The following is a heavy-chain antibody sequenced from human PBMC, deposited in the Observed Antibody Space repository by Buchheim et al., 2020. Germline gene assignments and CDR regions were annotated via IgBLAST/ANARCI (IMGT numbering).Heavy chain of an antibody. CDR1: GFTFSSYD. CDR3: TRGTGSSVTWFDP. Sequence: EVQLVESGGGLVQPGGSLTLSCAASGFTFSSYDMHWVRQVTGKGLEWVSAISTTGRTYYPDSVKGRFTIPRENAKSSLYLQMNSLRVGDTAIYYCTRGTGSSVTWFDPWGQGTL. CDR2: ISTTGRT. V-gene: IGHV3-13*01. J-gene: IGHJ5*02. D-gene: IGHD6-19*01.